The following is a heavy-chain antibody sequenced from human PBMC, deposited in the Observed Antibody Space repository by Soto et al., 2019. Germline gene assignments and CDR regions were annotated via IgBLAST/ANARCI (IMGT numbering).Heavy chain of an antibody. CDR2: ISYDGSNK. CDR3: ARDGAYDFWPLYYYGMDV. V-gene: IGHV3-30-3*01. CDR1: GFTFSSYA. D-gene: IGHD3-3*01. J-gene: IGHJ6*02. Sequence: QVQLVESGGGVVQPGRSLRLSCAASGFTFSSYAMHWVRQAPGKGLEWVAVISYDGSNKYYADSVKGRFTISRDNSKNTLYLQMNSLRAEDTAVYYCARDGAYDFWPLYYYGMDVWGQGTTVTVSS.